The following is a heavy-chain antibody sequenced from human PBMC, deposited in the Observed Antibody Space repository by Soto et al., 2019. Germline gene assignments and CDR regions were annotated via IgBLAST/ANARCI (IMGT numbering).Heavy chain of an antibody. Sequence: SVKVSCKASGGTFSSYAINWVRQAPGQGLEWMGGIIPIFGTADYAQKFQGRVTITADESTSTAYMELSSLRSEDTAVYYCARAVAGGVYYYYGMDVWGQGTTVTVSS. D-gene: IGHD6-19*01. J-gene: IGHJ6*02. CDR3: ARAVAGGVYYYYGMDV. CDR2: IIPIFGTA. CDR1: GGTFSSYA. V-gene: IGHV1-69*13.